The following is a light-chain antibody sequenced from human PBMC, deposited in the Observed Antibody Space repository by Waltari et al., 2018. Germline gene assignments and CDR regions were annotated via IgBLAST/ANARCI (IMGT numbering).Light chain of an antibody. Sequence: EIVLTQSPGTLSLSPGERATLSCRTSQSVGRTLAWYQQKPGQAPSLLIYGASIRATGIPDRFSGGGSGTDFSLTISRLEPEDFVVYYCQHYVRLPVTFGQGTKVEIK. CDR3: QHYVRLPVT. V-gene: IGKV3-20*01. J-gene: IGKJ1*01. CDR1: QSVGRT. CDR2: GAS.